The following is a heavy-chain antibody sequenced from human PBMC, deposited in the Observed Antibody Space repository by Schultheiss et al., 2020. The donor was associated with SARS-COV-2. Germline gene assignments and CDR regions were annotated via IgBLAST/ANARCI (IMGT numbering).Heavy chain of an antibody. V-gene: IGHV4-34*01. J-gene: IGHJ3*02. CDR1: GGSFSGYY. CDR3: ARDLVTANAFDI. Sequence: SETLSLTCAVYGGSFSGYYWSWIRQPAGKGLEWIGEINHSGSTNYNPSLKSRVTISVDTSKNQFSLKLSSVTAADTAVYYCARDLVTANAFDIWGQGTMVTVSS. CDR2: INHSGST. D-gene: IGHD2-21*02.